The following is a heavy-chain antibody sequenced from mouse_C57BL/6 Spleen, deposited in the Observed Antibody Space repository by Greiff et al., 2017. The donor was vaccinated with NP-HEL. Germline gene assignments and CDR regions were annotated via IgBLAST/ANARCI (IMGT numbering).Heavy chain of an antibody. CDR2: ISSGGSYT. CDR3: ARRNSNEYYFDY. CDR1: GFTFSSYG. Sequence: EVKLEESGGDLVKPGGSLKLSCAASGFTFSSYGMSWVRQTPDKRLEWVATISSGGSYTYYPDSVKGRFTISRDNAKNTLYLQMSSLKSEDTAMYYCARRNSNEYYFDYWGQGTTLTVSS. J-gene: IGHJ2*01. D-gene: IGHD2-5*01. V-gene: IGHV5-6*02.